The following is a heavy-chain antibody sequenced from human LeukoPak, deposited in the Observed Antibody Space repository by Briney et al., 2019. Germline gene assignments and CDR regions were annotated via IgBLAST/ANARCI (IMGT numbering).Heavy chain of an antibody. CDR2: ISGSGGST. V-gene: IGHV3-23*01. Sequence: PGGSLRLSCATSGFTFSSFAMSWVRQAPGKGLEWVSAISGSGGSTYYADSVKGRFTIPRDNSKNTLYLQMNSLRAEDTAVYYCATDAYVDFWSGSIYWGQGTLVTVSS. CDR3: ATDAYVDFWSGSIY. J-gene: IGHJ4*02. CDR1: GFTFSSFA. D-gene: IGHD3-3*01.